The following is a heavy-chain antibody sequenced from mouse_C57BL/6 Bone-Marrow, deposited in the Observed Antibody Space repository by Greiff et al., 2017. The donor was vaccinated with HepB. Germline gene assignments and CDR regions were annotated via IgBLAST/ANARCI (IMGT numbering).Heavy chain of an antibody. D-gene: IGHD2-3*01. CDR3: ARRSDGTY. Sequence: EVQRVESGGGLVKPGGSLKLSCAASGFTFSSYAMSWVRQTPEKRLEWVATISDGGSYTYYPDNVKGRFTISRDNAKNNLYLQMSHLKSEDTAMYYCARRSDGTYWGQGTSVTVSS. J-gene: IGHJ4*01. CDR1: GFTFSSYA. V-gene: IGHV5-4*01. CDR2: ISDGGSYT.